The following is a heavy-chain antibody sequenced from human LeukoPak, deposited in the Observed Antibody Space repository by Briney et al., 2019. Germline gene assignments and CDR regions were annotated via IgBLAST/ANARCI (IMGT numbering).Heavy chain of an antibody. CDR3: ARRAYNWGAFDI. CDR1: GFTFTNYA. Sequence: GGSLRLSCAASGFTFTNYAMNWVCQALGKGLEWVSTLSPSGADTYYADSVKGRFTISRDISKNTLYLQMNSLRAEDTAVYYCARRAYNWGAFDIWGQGTMVTVSS. D-gene: IGHD5-24*01. J-gene: IGHJ3*02. V-gene: IGHV3-23*01. CDR2: LSPSGADT.